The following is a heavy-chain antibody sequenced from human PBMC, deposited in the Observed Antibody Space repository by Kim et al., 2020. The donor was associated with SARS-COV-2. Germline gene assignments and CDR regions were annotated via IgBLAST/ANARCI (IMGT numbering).Heavy chain of an antibody. V-gene: IGHV3-23*01. D-gene: IGHD4-17*01. J-gene: IGHJ2*01. CDR1: GFTFSSYA. CDR3: AKNEGGAYYGDYPRWYFDL. Sequence: GGSLRLSCAASGFTFSSYAMSWVRQAPGKGLEWVSAISGSGGSTYYADSVKGRFTISRDNSKNTLYLQMNSLRAEDTAVYYCAKNEGGAYYGDYPRWYFDLWGRGTLVTVSS. CDR2: ISGSGGST.